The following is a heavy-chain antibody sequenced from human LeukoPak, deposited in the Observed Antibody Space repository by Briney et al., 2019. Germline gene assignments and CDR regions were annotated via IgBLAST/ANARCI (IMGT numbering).Heavy chain of an antibody. D-gene: IGHD3-22*01. CDR2: IYYSGST. J-gene: IGHJ3*02. CDR3: ARVGYYYDIDI. Sequence: SETLSLTCTVSGGSISSSSYYWGWIRQPPGKGLEWIGSIYYSGSTYYNPSLKSRVTISVDTSKNQFSLKLSSVTAADTAVYYCARVGYYYDIDIWGQGTMVTVSS. CDR1: GGSISSSSYY. V-gene: IGHV4-39*07.